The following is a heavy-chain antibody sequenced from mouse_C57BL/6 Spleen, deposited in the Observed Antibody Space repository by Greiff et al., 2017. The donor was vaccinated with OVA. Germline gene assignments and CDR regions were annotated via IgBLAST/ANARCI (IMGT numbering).Heavy chain of an antibody. V-gene: IGHV1-50*01. J-gene: IGHJ1*03. D-gene: IGHD1-1*02. Sequence: VQLQQPGAELVKPGASVKLSCKASGYTFTSYWMQWVKQRPGQGLEWIGEIDPSDSYTNYNQKFKGKATLTVDTSSSTAYMQLSSLTSEDSAVYYCAREEGGYYRYFDVWGTGTTVTVSS. CDR1: GYTFTSYW. CDR2: IDPSDSYT. CDR3: AREEGGYYRYFDV.